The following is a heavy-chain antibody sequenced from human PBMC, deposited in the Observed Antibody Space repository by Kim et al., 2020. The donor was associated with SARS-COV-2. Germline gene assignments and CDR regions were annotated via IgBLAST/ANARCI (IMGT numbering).Heavy chain of an antibody. CDR3: ARGGGYSYGPDYYYYYMDV. V-gene: IGHV4-4*07. D-gene: IGHD5-18*01. CDR1: GGSISSYY. J-gene: IGHJ6*03. Sequence: SETLSLTCTVSGGSISSYYWSWIRQPAGKGLEWIGRIYTSGSTNYNPSLKSRVTMSVDTSKNQFSLKLSSVTAADTAVYYCARGGGYSYGPDYYYYYMDVWGKGTTVTVSS. CDR2: IYTSGST.